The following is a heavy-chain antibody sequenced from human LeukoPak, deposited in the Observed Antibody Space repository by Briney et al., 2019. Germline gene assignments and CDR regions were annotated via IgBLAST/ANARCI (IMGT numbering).Heavy chain of an antibody. V-gene: IGHV3-23*01. CDR3: AKISRYYDSSGPIGDY. J-gene: IGHJ4*02. CDR2: ISGSGGST. D-gene: IGHD3-22*01. Sequence: GGSLRLSCAASGFTFSSYAMSWVRQAPGKGLEWVSAISGSGGSTYYADSVKGRFTISRDNFKNTLYLQMNSLRAEDTAVYYCAKISRYYDSSGPIGDYWGQGTLVTVSS. CDR1: GFTFSSYA.